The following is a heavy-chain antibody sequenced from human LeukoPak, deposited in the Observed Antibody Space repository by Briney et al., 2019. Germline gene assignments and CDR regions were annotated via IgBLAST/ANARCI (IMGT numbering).Heavy chain of an antibody. V-gene: IGHV3-7*01. CDR2: IKEDGSAQ. Sequence: RGSLRLSCAASGFTVSSNYMSWVRQAPGKGLEWVANIKEDGSAQYYVGSVKGRFTISRDNAKNSLNLQMNSLRAEDTAVYYCATSSNAPGNHWGQGTLVTVSS. D-gene: IGHD2-2*01. CDR3: ATSSNAPGNH. J-gene: IGHJ5*02. CDR1: GFTVSSNY.